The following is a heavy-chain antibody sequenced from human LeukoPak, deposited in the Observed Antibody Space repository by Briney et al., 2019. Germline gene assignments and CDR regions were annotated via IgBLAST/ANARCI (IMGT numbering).Heavy chain of an antibody. V-gene: IGHV3-7*03. CDR3: AKVPTYYYDSTGYYYSDY. CDR2: IKQDGSEK. CDR1: GFTFSSYW. D-gene: IGHD3-22*01. J-gene: IGHJ4*02. Sequence: GGSLRLSCAASGFTFSSYWMSWVRQAPGKGLEWVANIKQDGSEKYYVDSVKGRFTISRDNAKNSLYLQMNSLRAEDTAVYYCAKVPTYYYDSTGYYYSDYWGQGTLVTVSS.